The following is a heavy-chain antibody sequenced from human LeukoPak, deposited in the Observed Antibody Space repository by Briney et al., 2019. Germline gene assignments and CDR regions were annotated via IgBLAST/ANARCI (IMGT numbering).Heavy chain of an antibody. J-gene: IGHJ4*02. CDR3: AKDVLIAAAGTFGFDY. Sequence: SGRSLRLSCAASGFTFSSYGMHWVRQAPGKGLEWVAVISCDGSNKYYADSVKGRFTISRDNSKNTLYLQMNSLRAEDTAVYYCAKDVLIAAAGTFGFDYWGQGTLVTVSS. CDR1: GFTFSSYG. CDR2: ISCDGSNK. V-gene: IGHV3-30*18. D-gene: IGHD6-13*01.